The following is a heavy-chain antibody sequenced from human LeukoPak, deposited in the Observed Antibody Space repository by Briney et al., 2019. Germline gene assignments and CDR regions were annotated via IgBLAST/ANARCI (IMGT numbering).Heavy chain of an antibody. CDR2: INPANGYT. CDR1: GYTFTSYA. CDR3: AIRDGHTDH. J-gene: IGHJ4*02. D-gene: IGHD5-24*01. V-gene: IGHV1-3*03. Sequence: ASVKVSCKASGYTFTSYAMHWVRQARGQTFEWLGWINPANGYTKYSQEFQGRVSIRDSSASTVFMEVNGLRSEDMAVYYCAIRDGHTDHWGQGTLVSVSS.